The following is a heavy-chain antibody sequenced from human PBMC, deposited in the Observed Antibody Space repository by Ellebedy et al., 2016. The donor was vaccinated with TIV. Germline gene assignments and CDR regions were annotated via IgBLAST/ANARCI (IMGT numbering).Heavy chain of an antibody. V-gene: IGHV3-74*01. CDR3: ATRPATTHAFDI. Sequence: GGSLRLSXAASGLTFRNYYMHWARQAPGKGLEWVSYINSHETDTRYADSVKGRFTISRDSAKNTLYLQMNALRAEDTAVYYCATRPATTHAFDIWGQGTMVTVSS. CDR1: GLTFRNYY. J-gene: IGHJ3*02. D-gene: IGHD4-11*01. CDR2: INSHETDT.